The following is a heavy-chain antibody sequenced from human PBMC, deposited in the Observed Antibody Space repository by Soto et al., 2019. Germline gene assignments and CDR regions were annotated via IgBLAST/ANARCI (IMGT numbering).Heavy chain of an antibody. J-gene: IGHJ6*03. D-gene: IGHD3-16*01. CDR3: ASVPWTRDIWSCGVGGRYYDSLVDV. V-gene: IGHV3-7*01. CDR1: GFTFCSYC. CDR2: IKQDGSER. Sequence: ESGGGLVQPGGSLRLSCEASGFTFCSYCMTWVRQAPGKGLEWVAHIKQDGSERYYVDSVKGRFTISRDSAKNSLYLKMSSLSAEDTAVYYCASVPWTRDIWSCGVGGRYYDSLVDVWGKGTKVNVSS.